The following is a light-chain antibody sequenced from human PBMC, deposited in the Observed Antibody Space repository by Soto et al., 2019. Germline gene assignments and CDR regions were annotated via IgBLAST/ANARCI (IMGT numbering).Light chain of an antibody. Sequence: DIQLTQSPSFLSASVGDRVTITCRASQGISSYLAWYQQKPGKAPNLLIYAASTLQSGVPSRFSGSGSGTEFTLTISSLQAEDFATFYCQQVKSYPRTFGQGTKLEIK. V-gene: IGKV1-9*01. CDR3: QQVKSYPRT. J-gene: IGKJ2*01. CDR1: QGISSY. CDR2: AAS.